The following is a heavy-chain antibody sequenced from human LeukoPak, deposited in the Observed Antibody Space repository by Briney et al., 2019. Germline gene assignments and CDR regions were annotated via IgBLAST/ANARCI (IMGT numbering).Heavy chain of an antibody. V-gene: IGHV4-61*01. CDR3: ARVVGFSYGPADV. D-gene: IGHD5-18*01. CDR2: IYYSGST. Sequence: PSQTLSLTCTVSGGSISSGSYYWTWIRQPPGTGLEWIGYIYYSGSTNYNPSLRGRLTISLDTSKKQFSLNLRSVTAADTAVYHCARVVGFSYGPADVWGKGTTVTISS. CDR1: GGSISSGSYY. J-gene: IGHJ6*04.